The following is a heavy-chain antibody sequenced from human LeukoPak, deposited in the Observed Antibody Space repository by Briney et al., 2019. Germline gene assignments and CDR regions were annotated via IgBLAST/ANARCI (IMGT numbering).Heavy chain of an antibody. V-gene: IGHV1-18*01. CDR1: GYTFTSYG. J-gene: IGHJ4*02. CDR2: ISAYNGNT. D-gene: IGHD2-2*01. Sequence: WASVKVSCKASGYTFTSYGISWVRQAPGQGLEWMGWISAYNGNTNYAQKLQGRVTMTTDTSTSTAYMELRSLRSDDTAVYYCATGGYCSSTSCPHVYWGQGTLVTVSS. CDR3: ATGGYCSSTSCPHVY.